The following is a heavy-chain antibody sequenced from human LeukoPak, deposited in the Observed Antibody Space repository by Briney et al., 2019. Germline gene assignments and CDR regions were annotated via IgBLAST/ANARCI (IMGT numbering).Heavy chain of an antibody. CDR1: GFTFGTFG. CDR2: ISSSGGGT. J-gene: IGHJ4*02. V-gene: IGHV3-23*01. Sequence: GGTLRLYCAASGFTFGTFGMAWVRQAPGKGLEWVLSISSSGGGTYYRDSVKGRFTISRDNSKNTLYLQMNSLRDEDTALYYCAKEAHVAVTTYDYWGQGTLVTVSS. CDR3: AKEAHVAVTTYDY. D-gene: IGHD2-21*02.